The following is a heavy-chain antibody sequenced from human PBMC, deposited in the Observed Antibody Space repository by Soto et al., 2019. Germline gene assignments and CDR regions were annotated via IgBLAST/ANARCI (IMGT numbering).Heavy chain of an antibody. Sequence: EVQLLESGGGLVQPGGSLRLSCAASGFTFSSYAMSWVRQAPGKGLEWVSAISGSGGSTYYADSVKGRFTISRDNSKNTRYLQMNSLRAEDTAVYYCANHLWCGELSNWGQGTLVTVSS. CDR2: ISGSGGST. V-gene: IGHV3-23*01. CDR3: ANHLWCGELSN. J-gene: IGHJ4*02. D-gene: IGHD3-10*01. CDR1: GFTFSSYA.